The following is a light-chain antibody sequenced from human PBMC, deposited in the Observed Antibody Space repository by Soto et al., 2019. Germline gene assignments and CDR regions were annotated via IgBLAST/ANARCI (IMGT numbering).Light chain of an antibody. CDR3: QHYNNWPPFS. CDR2: EAS. J-gene: IGKJ3*01. CDR1: QSVRTN. V-gene: IGKV3-15*01. Sequence: EIVMTQSPGTLSVSPGERATLSCMASQSVRTNLAWYQQKLGQAPRLLIYEASTKATGIPARFSGSASGTEFTLPISSLQSDDFAVYHSQHYNNWPPFSFDPGTKMDI.